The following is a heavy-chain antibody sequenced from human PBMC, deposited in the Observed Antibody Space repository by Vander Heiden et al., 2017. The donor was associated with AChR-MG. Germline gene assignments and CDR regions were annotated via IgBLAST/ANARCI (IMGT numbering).Heavy chain of an antibody. J-gene: IGHJ4*02. CDR2: INHSGST. CDR1: GGSFSGYY. Sequence: QVQLQQWGAGLLKPSETLSLTCAVYGGSFSGYYCTWIRQPPGKGLEWIGEINHSGSTNYNPSLKSRVTISVDTSKNQFSLKLSSVTAADTAVYYCARRRTYYYDSSGYYGRVYYFDYWGQGTLVTVSS. V-gene: IGHV4-34*01. CDR3: ARRRTYYYDSSGYYGRVYYFDY. D-gene: IGHD3-22*01.